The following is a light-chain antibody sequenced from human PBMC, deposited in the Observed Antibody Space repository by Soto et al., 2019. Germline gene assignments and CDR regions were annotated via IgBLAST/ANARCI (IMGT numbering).Light chain of an antibody. J-gene: IGKJ3*01. V-gene: IGKV3-20*01. CDR3: QQYGSSPFT. CDR2: GAS. Sequence: EVVLTQSPVTLSLSPGERATLSCRASQSVSSPYLAWYQQKPGQPPRLLIYGASSRATDIPDRFIGSGSGTEFTLTTARLAPGGFAMYYCQQYGSSPFTFGPGTKVDI. CDR1: QSVSSPY.